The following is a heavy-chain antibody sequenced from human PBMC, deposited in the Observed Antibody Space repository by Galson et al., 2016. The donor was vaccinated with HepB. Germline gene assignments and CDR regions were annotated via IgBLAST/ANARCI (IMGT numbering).Heavy chain of an antibody. D-gene: IGHD2-15*01. CDR1: GSSINNYY. J-gene: IGHJ4*02. CDR2: VGYNGDT. Sequence: LSLTCTVAGSSINNYYWHWIRQPPGKGLEWVGFVGYNGDTRYNPSLRGRITISLDTPKNQFSLKLNSLTSADTAVYYCSREWSSFEFWGQGILVTVSS. V-gene: IGHV4-59*01. CDR3: SREWSSFEF.